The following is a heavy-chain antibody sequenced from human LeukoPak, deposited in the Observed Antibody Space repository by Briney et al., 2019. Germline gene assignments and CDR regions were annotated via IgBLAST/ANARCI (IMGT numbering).Heavy chain of an antibody. D-gene: IGHD3-3*01. Sequence: GGSLRLSCTASGFTFNSYSMSWVRQAPGKGLEWVSAISPSSTYTYVADSVKGRFIISRDNSKNTLYLQMNSLRAEDTAVFYCARDQYDTWSRRGNFDSWGQGTLVIVSS. CDR1: GFTFNSYS. J-gene: IGHJ4*02. V-gene: IGHV3-21*04. CDR2: ISPSSTYT. CDR3: ARDQYDTWSRRGNFDS.